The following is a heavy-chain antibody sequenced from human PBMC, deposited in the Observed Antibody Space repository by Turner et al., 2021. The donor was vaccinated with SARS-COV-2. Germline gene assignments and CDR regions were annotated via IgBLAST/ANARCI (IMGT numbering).Heavy chain of an antibody. J-gene: IGHJ4*02. CDR2: INPNSGGT. CDR1: GYTFTGYY. CDR3: ARVSSLSYYFDS. D-gene: IGHD6-6*01. V-gene: IGHV1-2*02. Sequence: QVPLVQSGAEVKKPGASVKFSCKASGYTFTGYYMYWVRQAPGQGLEWMGWINPNSGGTNYAQMFQGRVTMTRDTSISTAYMELSRLRSDDTAVYYCARVSSLSYYFDSWGQGTLVTVSS.